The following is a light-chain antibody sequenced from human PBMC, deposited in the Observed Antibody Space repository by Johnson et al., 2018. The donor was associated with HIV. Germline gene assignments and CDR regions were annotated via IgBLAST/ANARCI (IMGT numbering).Light chain of an antibody. CDR3: GAWDSSLSAHYV. V-gene: IGLV1-51*02. CDR2: ENN. CDR1: SSNFGNNY. J-gene: IGLJ1*01. Sequence: HSVLSQPPSVSAAPGQKVTISCSTNSSNFGNNYVSWYQQLPGTAPKLLIYENNKRPSGIPDRFSASESGTSATLGITGLQTGDEADYYCGAWDSSLSAHYVFGTGTKVTVL.